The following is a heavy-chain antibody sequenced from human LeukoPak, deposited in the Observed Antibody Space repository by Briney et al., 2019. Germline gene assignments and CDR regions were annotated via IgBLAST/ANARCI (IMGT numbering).Heavy chain of an antibody. V-gene: IGHV3-23*01. D-gene: IGHD4-23*01. CDR2: ITGTGGST. CDR3: ARDRGDDYGGQLDY. J-gene: IGHJ4*02. CDR1: GFTFSSYW. Sequence: GGSLRLSCEASGFTFSSYWMSWVRQAPGKGLEWVSAITGTGGSTYYAASVKGRFTVSRDNSKNTLYLQMSSLRAEDTAMYYCARDRGDDYGGQLDYWGQGTLVTVSS.